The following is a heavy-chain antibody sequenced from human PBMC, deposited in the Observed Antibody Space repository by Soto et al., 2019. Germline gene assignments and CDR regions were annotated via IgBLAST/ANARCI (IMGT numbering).Heavy chain of an antibody. CDR2: IWYDGSNK. V-gene: IGHV3-33*01. CDR1: GFTFSSYG. D-gene: IGHD5-12*01. J-gene: IGHJ4*02. CDR3: ARGYGGNSVYFDY. Sequence: LRLSCAASGFTFSSYGMHWVRQAPGKGLEWVAVIWYDGSNKYYADSVKGRFTISRDNSKNTLYLQMNSLRAEDTAVYYCARGYGGNSVYFDYWGQGTLVTVSS.